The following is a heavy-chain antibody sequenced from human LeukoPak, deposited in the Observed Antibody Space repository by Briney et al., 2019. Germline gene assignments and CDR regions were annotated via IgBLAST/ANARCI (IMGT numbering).Heavy chain of an antibody. V-gene: IGHV3-72*01. J-gene: IGHJ4*02. D-gene: IGHD1-26*01. CDR3: AKRGSYPSYYFDY. CDR2: SRNKGNRYTT. Sequence: PGGSLRLSCAASGFTFSDHYMDWVRQAPGKGLEWVGRSRNKGNRYTTQYAASVKGRFTISRDDSKNSLYLEMNSLRAEDTAVYYCAKRGSYPSYYFDYWGQGTLVTVSS. CDR1: GFTFSDHY.